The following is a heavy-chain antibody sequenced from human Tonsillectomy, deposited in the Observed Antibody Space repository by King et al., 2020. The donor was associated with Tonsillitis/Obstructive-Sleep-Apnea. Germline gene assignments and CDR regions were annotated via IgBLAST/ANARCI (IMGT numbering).Heavy chain of an antibody. Sequence: QLVQSGAEVKPPGASVKVSCKASGYTFTGYYIHWVRQAPGQGLEWVGRIHPNSGDTNYAEKFQGRVTITRDTSISTAYMELSGLKSDDTAVFYCARAAENTDYFDYWGQEILVTVSS. J-gene: IGHJ4*02. CDR2: IHPNSGDT. D-gene: IGHD2/OR15-2a*01. CDR1: GYTFTGYY. V-gene: IGHV1-2*06. CDR3: ARAAENTDYFDY.